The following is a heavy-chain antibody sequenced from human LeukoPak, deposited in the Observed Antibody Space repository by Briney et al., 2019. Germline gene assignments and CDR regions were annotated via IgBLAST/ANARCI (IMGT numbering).Heavy chain of an antibody. Sequence: SETLSLTCTVSGGSISGYYWSWIRQPAGKGLEWVGRIYTSGNTNYNPSLKSRLTMSVDTSKNQFSLKLSSVTAADTAVYYCARQSDSSGYYYLGAFDFWGQGTMVTVSS. CDR1: GGSISGYY. J-gene: IGHJ3*01. CDR2: IYTSGNT. CDR3: ARQSDSSGYYYLGAFDF. D-gene: IGHD3-22*01. V-gene: IGHV4-4*07.